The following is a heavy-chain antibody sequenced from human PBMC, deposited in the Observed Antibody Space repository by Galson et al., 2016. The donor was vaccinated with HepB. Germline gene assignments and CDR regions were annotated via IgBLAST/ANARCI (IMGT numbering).Heavy chain of an antibody. J-gene: IGHJ1*01. CDR2: IYSGGST. V-gene: IGHV3-53*01. CDR3: AKLGGWHGGGYFQH. Sequence: SLRLSCAASGFTVSSNYMSWVRQAPGKGLEWVSVIYSGGSTYYSESVEGRFTISRDLSKNTMYLQMDNLKAEDTAVYYCAKLGGWHGGGYFQHWGQGTLVTGSS. CDR1: GFTVSSNY. D-gene: IGHD6-19*01.